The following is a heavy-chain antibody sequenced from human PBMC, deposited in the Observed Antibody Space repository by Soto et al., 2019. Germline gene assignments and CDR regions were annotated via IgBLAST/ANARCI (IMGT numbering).Heavy chain of an antibody. D-gene: IGHD3-3*01. V-gene: IGHV1-69*01. Sequence: QVQLVQSGAEVEKPGSSVTFSCKASGGSFGNSDINWVRQTPGQGLEWLGGFIPVYRTLNYAQKFQGRVTITADESTSTAYMTLSSLASDDTAVYDCATGVIWIGYFTVDSWGQGTRVTVSS. CDR1: GGSFGNSD. CDR2: FIPVYRTL. CDR3: ATGVIWIGYFTVDS. J-gene: IGHJ4*02.